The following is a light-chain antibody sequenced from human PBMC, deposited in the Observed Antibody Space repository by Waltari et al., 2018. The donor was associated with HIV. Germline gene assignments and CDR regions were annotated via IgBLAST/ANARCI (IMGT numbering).Light chain of an antibody. V-gene: IGKV1-27*01. J-gene: IGKJ1*01. CDR1: QGISNY. CDR3: QKYNSAPWT. CDR2: AAS. Sequence: DIQMTQSLSSLPASVGDRVTITCRASQGISNYLAWYQQKPGKVPKILIYAASTLQSGVPSRFSGSGSGTDFTLTISSLQPEDVAAYFCQKYNSAPWTFGQGTKVEIK.